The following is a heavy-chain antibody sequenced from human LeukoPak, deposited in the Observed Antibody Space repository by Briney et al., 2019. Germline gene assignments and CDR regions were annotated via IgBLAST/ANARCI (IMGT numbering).Heavy chain of an antibody. J-gene: IGHJ3*02. CDR1: GFSVSSNY. D-gene: IGHD3-9*01. Sequence: GGSLRLSCAASGFSVSSNYMSWVRQAPGKGLEWVSVIYSGGSTYYADSVKGRFTISRDNSKNTLYLQMNSLRAEDTAVYYCARDHTSDLYDILTGYYVTLAFDIWGQGTMVTVSS. CDR3: ARDHTSDLYDILTGYYVTLAFDI. CDR2: IYSGGST. V-gene: IGHV3-53*01.